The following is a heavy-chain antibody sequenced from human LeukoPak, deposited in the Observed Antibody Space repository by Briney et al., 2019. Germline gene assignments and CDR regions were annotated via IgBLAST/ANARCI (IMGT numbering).Heavy chain of an antibody. CDR2: INPTGGST. V-gene: IGHV1-46*01. CDR3: ARTAARRFDY. CDR1: GYTFTGYF. J-gene: IGHJ4*02. Sequence: ASVKVSCKASGYTFTGYFMHWVRQAPGQGLEWMGIINPTGGSTTYAQKFQGRVTMTRDTSTSTVYMELSSLRSDDTAVYYCARTAARRFDYWGQGTLVTVSS. D-gene: IGHD6-6*01.